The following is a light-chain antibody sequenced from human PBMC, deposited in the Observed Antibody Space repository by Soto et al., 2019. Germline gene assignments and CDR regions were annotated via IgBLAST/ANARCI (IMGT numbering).Light chain of an antibody. J-gene: IGKJ4*01. CDR2: GAS. Sequence: EIVLTQSPGTLSLSPRERATLSCRASQSISSSYLAWYQQRPGQAPRLLIYGASSRATGIPARFSGSGFGTEFTLTISSLQSEDFAVYYCQQYNNWPPLTFGGGTKVDIK. CDR3: QQYNNWPPLT. V-gene: IGKV3-15*01. CDR1: QSISSSY.